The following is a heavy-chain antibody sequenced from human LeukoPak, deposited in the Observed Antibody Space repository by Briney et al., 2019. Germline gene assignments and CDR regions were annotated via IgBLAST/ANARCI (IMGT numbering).Heavy chain of an antibody. Sequence: PGGSLRLSCAASGFTFSSYSMNWVRQAPGKGLEWVSSISSSSSYIYYADSVKGRFIISRDNAKNSLYLQMNSLRAEDTAVYYCARDYYDSSGYGSGGNYYYYGMDVWGQGTTVTVSS. V-gene: IGHV3-21*01. D-gene: IGHD3-22*01. CDR3: ARDYYDSSGYGSGGNYYYYGMDV. CDR1: GFTFSSYS. CDR2: ISSSSSYI. J-gene: IGHJ6*02.